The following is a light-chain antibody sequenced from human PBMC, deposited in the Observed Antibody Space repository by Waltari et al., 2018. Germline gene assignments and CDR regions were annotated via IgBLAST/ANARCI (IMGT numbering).Light chain of an antibody. V-gene: IGKV1-5*03. CDR3: QQYNTDPWT. CDR1: QSISRW. Sequence: DIQMTQSPSTLSASVGDRVTITCRASQSISRWLASYQQKPGKAPKLLIYKASSLESGVPSRFSGSGSGTEFSVTISSLQPDDCATYYCQQYNTDPWTFGQGTKVEIK. J-gene: IGKJ1*01. CDR2: KAS.